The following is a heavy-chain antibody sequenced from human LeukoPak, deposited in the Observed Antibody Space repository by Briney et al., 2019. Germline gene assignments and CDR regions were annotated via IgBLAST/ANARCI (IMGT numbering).Heavy chain of an antibody. Sequence: SETLSLTCAVYGGSFSGYYWSWIRQPPGKGLEWIGEIKDSGSANYNPSLKSRVFISVDTSKTQFSLKLRSVTAADTAVYYCAKGKGYTTSSRHRGIDNWGQGTLVTVSS. CDR3: AKGKGYTTSSRHRGIDN. V-gene: IGHV4-34*01. CDR2: IKDSGSA. D-gene: IGHD6-6*01. CDR1: GGSFSGYY. J-gene: IGHJ4*02.